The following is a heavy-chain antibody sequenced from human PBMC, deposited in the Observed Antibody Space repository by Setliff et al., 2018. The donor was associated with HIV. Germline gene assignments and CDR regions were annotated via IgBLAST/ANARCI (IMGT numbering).Heavy chain of an antibody. D-gene: IGHD1-1*01. CDR3: ARSPGMFDY. Sequence: GGSLRLSCAASGFTFSNYVMTWVRQAPGKGLEWVSSVTGNGARTFYADSVKGRFTISRDTSKNTMYLQMSSLRAEDTAVYYCARSPGMFDYWGQGTPVTVSS. CDR1: GFTFSNYV. CDR2: VTGNGART. V-gene: IGHV3-23*01. J-gene: IGHJ4*02.